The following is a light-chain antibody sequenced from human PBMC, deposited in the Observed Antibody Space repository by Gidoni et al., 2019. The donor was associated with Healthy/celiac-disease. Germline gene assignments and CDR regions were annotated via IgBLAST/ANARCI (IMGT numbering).Light chain of an antibody. CDR3: NSRDSSGSI. CDR1: SLRSYY. CDR2: GKN. Sequence: SSDLTPDPAVSVSLGRTVRITCQGDSLRSYYASWYQQKPGQAPVLVIYGKNNRPSGIPDRFSGSSSGNTASLTITGAQAEDEADYYCNSRDSSGSIFGGGTKLTVL. J-gene: IGLJ2*01. V-gene: IGLV3-19*01.